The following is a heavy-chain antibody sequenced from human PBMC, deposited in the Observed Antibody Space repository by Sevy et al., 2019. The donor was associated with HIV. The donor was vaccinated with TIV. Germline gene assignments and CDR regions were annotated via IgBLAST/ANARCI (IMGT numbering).Heavy chain of an antibody. J-gene: IGHJ5*02. CDR2: IIPIPGIP. D-gene: IGHD2-2*01. V-gene: IGHV1-69*04. Sequence: ASVKVSCKGSGGTFSSYAINWVRQAPGQGLEWMGRIIPIPGIPNYAQTFQGRVTITADKSTSTAYMELSSLRSEDTAVYYCARDASSYCTSYSCYGGWFDPWGQGTLVTVSS. CDR3: ARDASSYCTSYSCYGGWFDP. CDR1: GGTFSSYA.